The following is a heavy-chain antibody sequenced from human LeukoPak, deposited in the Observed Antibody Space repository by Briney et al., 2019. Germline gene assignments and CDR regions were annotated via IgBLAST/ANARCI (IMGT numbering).Heavy chain of an antibody. J-gene: IGHJ4*02. V-gene: IGHV3-53*04. CDR1: GFTVSSNY. CDR3: ARRWDFDY. Sequence: GGSLGLSCAASGFTVSSNYMSWVRQAPGKGLEWVSVIYSGGNTYYADSVKGRFTISRHNSKNTVYLHMKSLRPEDTAVYYCARRWDFDYWGQGTLVTVSS. CDR2: IYSGGNT.